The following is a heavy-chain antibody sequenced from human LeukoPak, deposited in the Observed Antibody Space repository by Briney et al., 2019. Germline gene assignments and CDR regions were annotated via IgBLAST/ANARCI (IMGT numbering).Heavy chain of an antibody. CDR1: GYTFTSYG. Sequence: ASVKVSCKASGYTFTSYGISWVRQAPGQGLEWMGWISAYNGNTNYAQKLQGRVTMTTDTSTSTAYMELRSLRSDDTAVYYCARGIAGGSYPPYYYYYMDVWGKGTTVTVSS. D-gene: IGHD1-26*01. V-gene: IGHV1-18*01. CDR2: ISAYNGNT. CDR3: ARGIAGGSYPPYYYYYMDV. J-gene: IGHJ6*03.